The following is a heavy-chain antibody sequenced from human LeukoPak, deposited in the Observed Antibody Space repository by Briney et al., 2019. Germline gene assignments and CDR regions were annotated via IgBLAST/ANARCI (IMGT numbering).Heavy chain of an antibody. Sequence: GGSLRLSCAASGFTFSSYAMSWVRQAPGKGLERVSGISDSGSSTYYADSVKGRFTISRDNSKNTLYLQMNSLRAEDTAVYYCAKDHSSGLDYWGQGTLVTVSS. CDR2: ISDSGSST. J-gene: IGHJ4*02. V-gene: IGHV3-23*01. CDR3: AKDHSSGLDY. CDR1: GFTFSSYA. D-gene: IGHD6-19*01.